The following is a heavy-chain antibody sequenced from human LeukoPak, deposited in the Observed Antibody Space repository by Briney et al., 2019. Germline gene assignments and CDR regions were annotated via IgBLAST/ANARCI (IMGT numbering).Heavy chain of an antibody. Sequence: PSQTLSLICTLFGDSIGSSRSYWGWIRQPPGKGLEWIASFYYSGTTFHNPSLESRVTMSVDMSKNQFSLRLTSVTAADTAVYYCVRQNADYYYYYMDVWGKGTTVTVSS. CDR2: FYYSGTT. CDR1: GDSIGSSRSY. V-gene: IGHV4-39*01. CDR3: VRQNADYYYYYMDV. D-gene: IGHD1-1*01. J-gene: IGHJ6*03.